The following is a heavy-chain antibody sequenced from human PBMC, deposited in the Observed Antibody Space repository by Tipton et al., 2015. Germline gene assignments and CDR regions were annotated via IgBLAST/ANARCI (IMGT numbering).Heavy chain of an antibody. Sequence: SLRLSCAASGFIFSSYGMHWVRQAPGKGLEWVAVISSDGSNKWYADSVKGRFTISRDESQNTVYLQMNSLRAEDTAVYYCARDYYDSSGYYYGGYWGQGTLVTVSS. V-gene: IGHV3-30*03. CDR1: GFIFSSYG. J-gene: IGHJ4*02. D-gene: IGHD3-22*01. CDR2: ISSDGSNK. CDR3: ARDYYDSSGYYYGGY.